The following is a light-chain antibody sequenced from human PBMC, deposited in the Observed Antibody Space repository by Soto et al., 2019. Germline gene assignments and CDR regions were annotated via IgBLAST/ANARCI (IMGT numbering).Light chain of an antibody. J-gene: IGKJ1*01. CDR1: RSISSW. Sequence: DIQMTQSPSTLSASVGDRVTITCRASRSISSWLAWYQQKPGKAPKLLIYKASSLESGVPSRFSGSGSGTEFTLTISSLQPDDFATYYCQQYNSYSRTSGQGTKVDIK. CDR3: QQYNSYSRT. V-gene: IGKV1-5*03. CDR2: KAS.